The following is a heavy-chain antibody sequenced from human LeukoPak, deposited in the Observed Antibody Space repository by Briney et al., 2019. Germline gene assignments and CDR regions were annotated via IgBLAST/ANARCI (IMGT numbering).Heavy chain of an antibody. D-gene: IGHD6-13*01. J-gene: IGHJ4*02. CDR2: INPNSGGT. CDR1: GYTFTGYY. CDR3: ARIPAAGINY. V-gene: IGHV1-2*02. Sequence: EASVKASCKASGYTFTGYYMHWVRQAPGQGLEWMGWINPNSGGTNYAQKFQGRVTMTRDTSISTAYMELSRLRSDDTAVYYCARIPAAGINYWGQGTLVTVSS.